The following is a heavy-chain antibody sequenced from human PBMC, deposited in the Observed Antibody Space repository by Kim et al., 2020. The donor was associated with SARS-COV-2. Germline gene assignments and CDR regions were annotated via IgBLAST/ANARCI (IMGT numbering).Heavy chain of an antibody. CDR1: GGTFSSYA. Sequence: SVKVSCKASGGTFSSYAISWVRQAPGQGLEWMRGIIPIFGPANYAQKFQGRVTMTADESTTTAYMELSSLRSEDTAVYHCAAPVPLSESYQPLGYSGMDVWGQGTTVTVSS. CDR3: AAPVPLSESYQPLGYSGMDV. J-gene: IGHJ6*02. V-gene: IGHV1-69*13. D-gene: IGHD3-10*02. CDR2: IIPIFGPA.